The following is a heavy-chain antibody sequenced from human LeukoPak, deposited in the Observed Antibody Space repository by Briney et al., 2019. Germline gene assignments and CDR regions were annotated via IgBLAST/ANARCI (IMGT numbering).Heavy chain of an antibody. CDR1: GGSISSYY. J-gene: IGHJ3*02. CDR2: IYTSGST. V-gene: IGHV4-4*09. Sequence: SETLSPTCTVSGGSISSYYWSWIRQPPGKGLEWIGYIYTSGSTNYNPSLKSRVTISVDTSKNQFSLKLSSVTAADTAVYYCARQITDAFDIWGQGTMVTVSS. CDR3: ARQITDAFDI.